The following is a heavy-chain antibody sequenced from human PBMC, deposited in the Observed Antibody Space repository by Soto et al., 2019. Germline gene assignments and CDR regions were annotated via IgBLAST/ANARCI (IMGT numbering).Heavy chain of an antibody. CDR2: IIPIFGTA. CDR1: GGTFSSYA. D-gene: IGHD5-18*01. CDR3: ARGSDYLLGYNYYYYYGMDV. V-gene: IGHV1-69*13. Sequence: SVKVSCKASGGTFSSYAISWVRQAPGQGLEWMGGIIPIFGTANYAQKFQGRVTITADESTSTAYMELSSLRSEDTAVYYCARGSDYLLGYNYYYYYGMDVWGQGTTVTVSS. J-gene: IGHJ6*02.